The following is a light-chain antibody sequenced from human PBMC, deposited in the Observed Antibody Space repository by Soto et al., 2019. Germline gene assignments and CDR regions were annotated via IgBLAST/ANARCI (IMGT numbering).Light chain of an antibody. V-gene: IGKV3-20*01. J-gene: IGKJ1*01. CDR2: DTS. Sequence: EIVLTQSPGTLSLSPGERATLSCRASQSVATFLAWYQQTPGQAPRLLIYDTSNRATGIPDRFSGSGSGTDFTLTISRLEPEDFAVYYCQQYHSSPQAFGQGTKVDIK. CDR1: QSVATF. CDR3: QQYHSSPQA.